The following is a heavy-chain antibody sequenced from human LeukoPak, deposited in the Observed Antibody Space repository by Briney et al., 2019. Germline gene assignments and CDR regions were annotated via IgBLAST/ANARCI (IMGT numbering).Heavy chain of an antibody. V-gene: IGHV3-21*01. CDR2: ISSGSSYI. Sequence: GGSLRLSYAASGFTFSSYNMNWVRRAPGKGLEWDSCISSGSSYIYYADSVKGRFTISRDNAKNSLYLQMNSLRAEDTAVYYCARQAACGGDCRDVFDIWGQGTMVTVSS. CDR3: ARQAACGGDCRDVFDI. CDR1: GFTFSSYN. D-gene: IGHD2-21*01. J-gene: IGHJ3*02.